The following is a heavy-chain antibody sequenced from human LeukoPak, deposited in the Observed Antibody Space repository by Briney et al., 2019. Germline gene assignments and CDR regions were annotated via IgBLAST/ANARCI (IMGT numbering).Heavy chain of an antibody. D-gene: IGHD4-23*01. V-gene: IGHV3-33*01. CDR3: AREGLTSTPNNAFDI. CDR2: IWSDENKK. CDR1: GFTFSSYG. Sequence: GGSLRLSCAASGFTFSSYGMHWVRQAPGKGLEWVAVIWSDENKKFYADSVKGRFTISRDNFKSTLYLQMDSLRVEDTAVYYCAREGLTSTPNNAFDIWGQGSVATVSS. J-gene: IGHJ3*02.